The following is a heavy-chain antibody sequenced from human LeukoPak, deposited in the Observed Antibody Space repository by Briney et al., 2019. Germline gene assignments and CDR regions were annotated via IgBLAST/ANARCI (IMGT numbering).Heavy chain of an antibody. V-gene: IGHV3-74*01. J-gene: IGHJ4*02. D-gene: IGHD4-11*01. CDR2: INSDGSST. CDR3: AREGYSNYPPDY. Sequence: PGGSLRLSCAASGFTFSSNWMHWVRHAPGKGLVWVSRINSDGSSTSYADSVKGRFTISRDNAKNTLYLQMNSLRAEDTAVYYCAREGYSNYPPDYWGQGTLVTVSS. CDR1: GFTFSSNW.